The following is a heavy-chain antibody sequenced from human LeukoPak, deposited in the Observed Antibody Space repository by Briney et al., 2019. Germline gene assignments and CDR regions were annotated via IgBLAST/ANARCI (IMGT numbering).Heavy chain of an antibody. D-gene: IGHD6-13*01. Sequence: ASVKVSCKASGYTFTSYDINWVRQATGQGLEWMGWMNPNSGNTGYAQKFQGRVTITRNTSISTAYMELSRLRSDDTAVYYCARVLRVTSWYGEEWFDPWGQGTLVTVSS. CDR2: MNPNSGNT. V-gene: IGHV1-8*03. J-gene: IGHJ5*02. CDR3: ARVLRVTSWYGEEWFDP. CDR1: GYTFTSYD.